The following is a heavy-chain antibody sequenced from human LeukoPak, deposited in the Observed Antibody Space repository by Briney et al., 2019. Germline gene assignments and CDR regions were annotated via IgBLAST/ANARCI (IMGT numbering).Heavy chain of an antibody. CDR2: IYSGGST. D-gene: IGHD5-12*01. CDR1: GFTVSSSY. V-gene: IGHV3-53*01. J-gene: IGHJ4*02. Sequence: GGSLRLSCAASGFTVSSSYMTWVRQAPGEGLEWVSVIYSGGSTYYADSVKGRFTISRDNSKNTLYLQMNSLRAEDTAVYYCARAQRGYSGPTRGYYFDYWGQGTLVTVSS. CDR3: ARAQRGYSGPTRGYYFDY.